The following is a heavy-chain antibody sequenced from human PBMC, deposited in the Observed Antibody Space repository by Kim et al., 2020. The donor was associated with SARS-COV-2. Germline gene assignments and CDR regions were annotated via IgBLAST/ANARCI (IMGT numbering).Heavy chain of an antibody. J-gene: IGHJ4*02. V-gene: IGHV5-10-1*01. CDR3: ATGRAAGWYYFDY. CDR1: GYSFTSYW. D-gene: IGHD6-13*01. Sequence: GESLKISCKGSGYSFTSYWISWVRQMPGKGLEWMGRIDPSDSYTNYSPSFQGHVTISADKSISTAYLQWSSLKASDTAMYYCATGRAAGWYYFDYWGQGTLVTVSS. CDR2: IDPSDSYT.